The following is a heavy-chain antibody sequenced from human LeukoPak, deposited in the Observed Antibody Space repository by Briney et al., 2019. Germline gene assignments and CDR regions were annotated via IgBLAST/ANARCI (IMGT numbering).Heavy chain of an antibody. CDR3: AKARGDGGSLEY. V-gene: IGHV1/OR15-1*01. CDR2: INPNSGGT. D-gene: IGHD2-21*01. J-gene: IGHJ4*02. Sequence: GASVKVSCKASGYIFTDYYMHWVRQAPGQELGWMGRINPNSGGTNYAQKFQGRVTMTRDTSISTAYTELSSLRAEDTAVYYCAKARGDGGSLEYWGQGTLVTVSS. CDR1: GYIFTDYY.